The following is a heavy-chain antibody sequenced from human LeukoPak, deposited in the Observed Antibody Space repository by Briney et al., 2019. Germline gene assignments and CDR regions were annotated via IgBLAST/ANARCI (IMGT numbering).Heavy chain of an antibody. J-gene: IGHJ4*02. CDR3: ARGGAPYFDWCFDY. CDR1: GFTFSSYS. CDR2: ISSSSSTI. D-gene: IGHD3-9*01. Sequence: PGGSLRLSCAASGFTFSSYSMNWVRQAPGKGLEWVSYISSSSSTIYYADSVKGRFTISRDNAKNSLYLQMNSLRAEDTAIYYCARGGAPYFDWCFDYWGQGTLVTVSS. V-gene: IGHV3-48*04.